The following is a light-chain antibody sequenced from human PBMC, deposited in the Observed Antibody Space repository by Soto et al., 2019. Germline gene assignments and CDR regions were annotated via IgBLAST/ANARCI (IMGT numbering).Light chain of an antibody. Sequence: EIVLTQSPGPLSLSPGERATLSCRASQSVSSAYLAWYQQKPGQAPRLLIYDVSSRATGIPDRFSGSGSGTDFTLTVSRLEPEDFAVYYCQQYGSSPETFGQGTKVDIK. CDR3: QQYGSSPET. CDR1: QSVSSAY. V-gene: IGKV3-20*01. J-gene: IGKJ1*01. CDR2: DVS.